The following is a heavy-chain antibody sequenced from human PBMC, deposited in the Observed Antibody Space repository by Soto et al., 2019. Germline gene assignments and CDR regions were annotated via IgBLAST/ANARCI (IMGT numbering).Heavy chain of an antibody. Sequence: WETLSLSCAASGFSFSSSWMNWVRQAPGKGLEWVADIKEDGSEKYYADSLKGRFTMSRDNAKNSLYLQMNSLRAEDSAVYYCARGDYYDRRFDSWGQGTLVTVSS. CDR2: IKEDGSEK. D-gene: IGHD3-22*01. CDR1: GFSFSSSW. J-gene: IGHJ4*02. CDR3: ARGDYYDRRFDS. V-gene: IGHV3-7*03.